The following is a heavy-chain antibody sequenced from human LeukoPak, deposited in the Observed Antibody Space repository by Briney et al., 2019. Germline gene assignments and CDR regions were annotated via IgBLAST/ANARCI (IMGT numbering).Heavy chain of an antibody. CDR1: GYTFTGYH. J-gene: IGHJ4*02. D-gene: IGHD6-13*01. CDR3: GRDPGNSWYFDY. V-gene: IGHV1-2*02. Sequence: WASVKVSCKASGYTFTGYHMHWVRQAPGQGLEWMGWINPNSGGTNYAPKFQGRVTMTRDTSISTAYMELSRLRSDDTAVYYCGRDPGNSWYFDYWGRGTLVTVSS. CDR2: INPNSGGT.